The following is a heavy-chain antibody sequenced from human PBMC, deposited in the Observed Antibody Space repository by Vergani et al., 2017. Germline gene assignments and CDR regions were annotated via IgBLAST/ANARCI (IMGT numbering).Heavy chain of an antibody. CDR1: GFTFSGSA. D-gene: IGHD3-22*01. V-gene: IGHV3-73*01. CDR3: AVYDSSGYYYFDY. CDR2: IRSKANSYAT. J-gene: IGHJ4*02. Sequence: EVQLLESGGGLVQPGGSLRLSCAASGFTFSGSAMHWVRQASGKGLEWVGRIRSKANSYATAYAASVKGRFTISRDDSKNTAYLQMNSLKAEDTAVYYCAVYDSSGYYYFDYWGQGTLVTVSS.